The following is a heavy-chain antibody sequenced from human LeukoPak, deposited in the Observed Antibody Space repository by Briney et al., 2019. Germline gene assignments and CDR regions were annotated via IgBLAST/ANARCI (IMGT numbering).Heavy chain of an antibody. J-gene: IGHJ2*01. Sequence: GGSLRLSCAASGFDFNTYAMNWVRQAPGKELEWVAVIWYDGSTEYYADSVRGRFTISRDNSKNTLYLQMNSLRVEDSAVYYCARDSASIAAAVYWFFDLWGRGTLVTVSS. CDR2: IWYDGSTE. CDR3: ARDSASIAAAVYWFFDL. CDR1: GFDFNTYA. V-gene: IGHV3-33*01. D-gene: IGHD6-25*01.